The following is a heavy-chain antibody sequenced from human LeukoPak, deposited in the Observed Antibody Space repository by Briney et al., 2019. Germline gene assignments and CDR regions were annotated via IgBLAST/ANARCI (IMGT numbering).Heavy chain of an antibody. CDR2: LISSRSPI. Sequence: PGGSLRLSCAASGFTFSTDSMNWVRQVPGKGLEWVSSLISSRSPIFYSDSVKGRFTNSRDNDKNSVYLQMNSLRAEDTAVYFGARDRVLVDYWGQGNLVTVSS. D-gene: IGHD3-3*02. CDR3: ARDRVLVDY. V-gene: IGHV3-21*01. CDR1: GFTFSTDS. J-gene: IGHJ4*02.